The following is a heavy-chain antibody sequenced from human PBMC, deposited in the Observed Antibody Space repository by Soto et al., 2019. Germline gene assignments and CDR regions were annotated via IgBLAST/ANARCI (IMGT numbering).Heavy chain of an antibody. CDR2: ISPYTGDT. D-gene: IGHD3-16*01. Sequence: QVQLVQSGDEMKKPGASVRVSCKASGYIFVNYGIAWVRQAPGQGLEWMGWISPYTGDTHSASKVQGRLTMTTDTSTGPAYMALGSLTSDATAVSYCAMVDNYVTPTPQDVWGQGATVTVSS. V-gene: IGHV1-18*01. CDR3: AMVDNYVTPTPQDV. J-gene: IGHJ6*02. CDR1: GYIFVNYG.